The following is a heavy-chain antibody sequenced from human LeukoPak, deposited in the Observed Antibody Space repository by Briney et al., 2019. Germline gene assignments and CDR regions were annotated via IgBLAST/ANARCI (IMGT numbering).Heavy chain of an antibody. J-gene: IGHJ6*02. CDR1: GGSISNENW. V-gene: IGHV4-4*02. CDR2: IYHSGST. Sequence: PSETLSLTCAVSGGSISNENWWGWVRQPPGKGLEWIGEIYHSGSTNYIPSLKSRITISVDKSKNQSSLKLTSVTAADTAVYYCAGSPIGYGMDVWGQGTTVTVSS. CDR3: AGSPIGYGMDV.